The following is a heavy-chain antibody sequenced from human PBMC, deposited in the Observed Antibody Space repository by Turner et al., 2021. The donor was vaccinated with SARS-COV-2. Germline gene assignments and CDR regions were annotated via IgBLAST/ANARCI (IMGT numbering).Heavy chain of an antibody. J-gene: IGHJ4*02. CDR2: MSFDESNT. CDR3: AKEGAENYYFDC. D-gene: IGHD1-26*01. V-gene: IGHV3-30*18. Sequence: QVQLVESGGGVVQPGRSLRLSCAASGFTFSSFDMPWFRQAPGKRLEWVAFMSFDESNTHNTDSVKGRFTISRDSSKNKLYLQMASLRTEDTAVYYCAKEGAENYYFDCWGQGTLVTVSS. CDR1: GFTFSSFD.